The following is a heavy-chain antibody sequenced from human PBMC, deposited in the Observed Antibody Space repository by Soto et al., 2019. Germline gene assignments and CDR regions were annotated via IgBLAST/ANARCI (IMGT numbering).Heavy chain of an antibody. CDR2: ISAYNGNT. D-gene: IGHD3-10*01. CDR3: AKDHSMARGVFDY. CDR1: GYTFTSYA. J-gene: IGHJ4*02. Sequence: ASVKVSCKASGYTFTSYAMHWVRQAPGQGLEWMGWISAYNGNTNYAQNFQGRVTMTTDTSTSTAYMELRSLRSDDTAVYSCAKDHSMARGVFDYWGQGTLVTVSS. V-gene: IGHV1-18*01.